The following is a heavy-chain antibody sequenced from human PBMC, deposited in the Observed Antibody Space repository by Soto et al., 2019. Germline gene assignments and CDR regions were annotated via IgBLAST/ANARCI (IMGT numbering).Heavy chain of an antibody. CDR2: INPSGGST. CDR1: GYTFTSYY. V-gene: IGHV1-46*01. J-gene: IGHJ6*02. Sequence: ASVKVSCKASGYTFTSYYMHWVRQAPGQGLEWMGIINPSGGSTSYAQKFQGRVTMTRDTSTSTVYMELSSLRSEDTAVYYCARDNNSITMTNYGMDVWGQGTTVTVSS. CDR3: ARDNNSITMTNYGMDV. D-gene: IGHD3-22*01.